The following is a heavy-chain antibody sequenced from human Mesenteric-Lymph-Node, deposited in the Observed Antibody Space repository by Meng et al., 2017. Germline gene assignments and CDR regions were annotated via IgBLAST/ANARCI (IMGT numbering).Heavy chain of an antibody. CDR3: ARPYYANSRDGFDI. J-gene: IGHJ3*02. D-gene: IGHD3-3*01. Sequence: SETLSLTCTVSGGSISSYYWTWMRQPPGKGLEWIGNIYYSGSTNYNPSLKSRVTISMDMSKDQFSLKLSSVTAADTAVYYCARPYYANSRDGFDIWGQGTMVTVSS. V-gene: IGHV4-59*13. CDR1: GGSISSYY. CDR2: IYYSGST.